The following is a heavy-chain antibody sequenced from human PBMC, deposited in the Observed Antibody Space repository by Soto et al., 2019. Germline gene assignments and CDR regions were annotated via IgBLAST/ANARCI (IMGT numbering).Heavy chain of an antibody. V-gene: IGHV1-18*01. D-gene: IGHD6-13*01. J-gene: IGHJ6*02. CDR1: GYTFTSYG. CDR2: ISAYNGNT. Sequence: QVQLVQSGAEVKKPGASVKVSCKASGYTFTSYGISWVRQAPGQGLEWMGWISAYNGNTNYAQKLQGRVTMTTDTSTSTAYMELRSLRSDDTAVYYCARDPGLYSSSWQEIYYYYGMDVWGQGTTVTVSS. CDR3: ARDPGLYSSSWQEIYYYYGMDV.